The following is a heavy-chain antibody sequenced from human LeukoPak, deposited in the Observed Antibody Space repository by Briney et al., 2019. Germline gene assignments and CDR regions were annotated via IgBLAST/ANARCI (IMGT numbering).Heavy chain of an antibody. CDR1: GYTFTSYA. Sequence: ASVKVSCKASGYTFTSYAMNWVRQAPGQGLEWMGWININTGNPTYAQGFTGRFVFSLDTSVSTAYLQISSLKAEDTAVYYCARALIVATHNWFDPWGQGTLVTVSS. J-gene: IGHJ5*02. CDR2: ININTGNP. CDR3: ARALIVATHNWFDP. D-gene: IGHD5-12*01. V-gene: IGHV7-4-1*02.